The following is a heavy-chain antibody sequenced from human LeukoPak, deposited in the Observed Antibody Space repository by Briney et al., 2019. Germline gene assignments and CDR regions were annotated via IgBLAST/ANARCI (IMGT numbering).Heavy chain of an antibody. J-gene: IGHJ5*02. Sequence: GGSLRLSCAASGFTFSSYGMHWVRQAPGKGLEWVAVISYDGSNKYYADSVKGRFTISRDNSKNTLYLQMNSLRAEDTAVYFCARGAVAGHNWFDPWGQGALVTVSS. CDR2: ISYDGSNK. D-gene: IGHD6-19*01. V-gene: IGHV3-30*03. CDR3: ARGAVAGHNWFDP. CDR1: GFTFSSYG.